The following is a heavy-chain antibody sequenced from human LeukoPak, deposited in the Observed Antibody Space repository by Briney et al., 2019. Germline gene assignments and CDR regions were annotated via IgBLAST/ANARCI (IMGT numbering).Heavy chain of an antibody. CDR3: ARARKQLWAYYYYYYMDV. CDR2: INHSGST. D-gene: IGHD3-10*01. V-gene: IGHV4-34*01. Sequence: GSLRLSCAASGFTFSSYWMSWVRQPPGKGLEWIGEINHSGSTNYNPSLKSRVTISVDTSKNQFSLKLSSVTAADTAVYYCARARKQLWAYYYYYYMDVWGKGTTVTVSS. J-gene: IGHJ6*03. CDR1: GFTFSSYW.